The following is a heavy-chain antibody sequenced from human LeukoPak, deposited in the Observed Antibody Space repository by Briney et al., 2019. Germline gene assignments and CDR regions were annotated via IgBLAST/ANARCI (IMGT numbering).Heavy chain of an antibody. J-gene: IGHJ4*02. CDR1: GYTFTGYY. Sequence: ASVKVSCKASGYTFTGYYMHWVRQAPGQGLEWMGWINPNSGGTNYAQKFQGRVTMTRDTSISTAYMELNRLRSDDTAVYYCAREGGSYRRSDNYFDYWGQGTLVTVSS. D-gene: IGHD1-26*01. CDR3: AREGGSYRRSDNYFDY. CDR2: INPNSGGT. V-gene: IGHV1-2*02.